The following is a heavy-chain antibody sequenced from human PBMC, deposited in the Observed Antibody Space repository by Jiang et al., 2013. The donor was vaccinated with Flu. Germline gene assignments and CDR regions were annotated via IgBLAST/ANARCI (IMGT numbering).Heavy chain of an antibody. CDR1: GFTFTNAW. CDR2: IKSKIEAGTT. J-gene: IGHJ4*02. Sequence: GLVKPGGSLRLSCAASGFTFTNAWMTWVRQPPGKGLEWVGRIKSKIEAGTTNYAAPVKGRFTISRDDSKNTLYLQMNSLKTEDTAVYYCATDRYDSSANYYPSFYWGQGALVTVSS. CDR3: ATDRYDSSANYYPSFY. V-gene: IGHV3-15*01. D-gene: IGHD3-22*01.